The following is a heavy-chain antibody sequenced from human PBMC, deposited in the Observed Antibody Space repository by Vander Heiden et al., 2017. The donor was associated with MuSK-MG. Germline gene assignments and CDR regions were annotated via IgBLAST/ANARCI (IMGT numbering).Heavy chain of an antibody. D-gene: IGHD2-15*01. CDR1: GGSISSSSYY. Sequence: QLPLQESGPGLVKPSETLSHTCTVSGGSISSSSYYWGWIRQPPGKGLEAVGSIYYSGSTYYNPSLKSRVTISVDTSKNQFSLKLSAVTAADTAVDYWARQDCSGGSCYSGWFDPWGQGTLVTVSS. CDR2: IYYSGST. CDR3: ARQDCSGGSCYSGWFDP. V-gene: IGHV4-39*01. J-gene: IGHJ5*02.